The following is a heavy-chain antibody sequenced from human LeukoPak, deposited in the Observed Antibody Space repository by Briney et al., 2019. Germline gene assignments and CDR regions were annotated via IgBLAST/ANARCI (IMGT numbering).Heavy chain of an antibody. J-gene: IGHJ4*02. CDR2: IKKDGSEK. V-gene: IGHV3-7*01. D-gene: IGHD3-16*01. CDR3: AKFLGDYGDY. Sequence: GGSLRLSCAASGFTFNRYWMSWVRQAPGKGLEWVANIKKDGSEKYYVDSVKGRLTISRDNAKNTLYLQMNSLRAEDTAVYYCAKFLGDYGDYWGQGTLVTVSS. CDR1: GFTFNRYW.